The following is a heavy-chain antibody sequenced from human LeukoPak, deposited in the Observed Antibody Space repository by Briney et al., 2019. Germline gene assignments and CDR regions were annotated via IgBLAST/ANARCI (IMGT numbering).Heavy chain of an antibody. Sequence: SGGSLRLSCAASGFTFSSYSMNWVRQAPGKGLEWVSSISSSSSYIYYADSVKGRFTISRDNAKNSLYQQMNSLRAEDTAVYYCARDLYDSSGCFDYWGQGTLVTVSS. CDR2: ISSSSSYI. CDR1: GFTFSSYS. J-gene: IGHJ4*02. D-gene: IGHD3-22*01. CDR3: ARDLYDSSGCFDY. V-gene: IGHV3-21*01.